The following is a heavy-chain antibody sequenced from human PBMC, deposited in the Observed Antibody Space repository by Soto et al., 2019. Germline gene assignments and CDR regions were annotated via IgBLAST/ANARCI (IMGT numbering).Heavy chain of an antibody. D-gene: IGHD1-26*01. CDR2: INHSGST. CDR1: GGSFSGYY. CDR3: ARFSKDIVGAPY. J-gene: IGHJ4*02. V-gene: IGHV4-34*01. Sequence: QVQLQQWGAGLLKPSETLSLTCAVYGGSFSGYYWSWIRQPPGKGLEWIGEINHSGSTNYNPSLKSRVTISVDTSKNQFSLKLSSVTAADTAVYYCARFSKDIVGAPYWGQGTLVTVSS.